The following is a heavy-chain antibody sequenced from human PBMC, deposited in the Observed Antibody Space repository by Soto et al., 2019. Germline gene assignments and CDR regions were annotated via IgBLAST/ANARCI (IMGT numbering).Heavy chain of an antibody. CDR3: ARTYYSNSSGYSLFVY. CDR2: ISGSGWST. D-gene: IGHD3-22*01. V-gene: IGHV3-23*01. J-gene: IGHJ4*02. Sequence: PGGSLRLSGAASGFTFSSYAMSWVRQAPGKGLEWVSAISGSGWSTYYADSVKGRFTISRDSSKNTLYLQMNSLRAEGTAVYYCARTYYSNSSGYSLFVYRGQGTLVTVSS. CDR1: GFTFSSYA.